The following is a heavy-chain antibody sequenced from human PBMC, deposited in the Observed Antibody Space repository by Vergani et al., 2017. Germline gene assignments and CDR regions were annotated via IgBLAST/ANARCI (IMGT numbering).Heavy chain of an antibody. CDR1: GFTFSSYA. Sequence: EVQLLESGGGLVQPGGSLRLSCAASGFTFSSYAMSWVRQAPGKGLEWVSAISGSGGSTYYADSVKGLFTISRDNSTNPLYLQMNSLRAEDTAVYYGAKDGSWNAVDPLDGYWGQVTLVTVSS. J-gene: IGHJ4*02. V-gene: IGHV3-23*01. D-gene: IGHD1-1*01. CDR3: AKDGSWNAVDPLDGY. CDR2: ISGSGGST.